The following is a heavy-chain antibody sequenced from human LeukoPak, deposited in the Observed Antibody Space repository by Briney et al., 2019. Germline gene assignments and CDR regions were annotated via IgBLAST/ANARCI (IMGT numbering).Heavy chain of an antibody. CDR1: GGSISVYY. J-gene: IGHJ4*02. D-gene: IGHD1-26*01. CDR3: ARWTGASLDY. V-gene: IGHV4-59*08. Sequence: SETLSLTCTVSGGSISVYYWSWIRQPPGQGLEWIAYIYHSGSANHNPSLKSRVTISIDTSNNQFSLKLSSVTAADTAVYYCARWTGASLDYWGQGNLVTVSS. CDR2: IYHSGSA.